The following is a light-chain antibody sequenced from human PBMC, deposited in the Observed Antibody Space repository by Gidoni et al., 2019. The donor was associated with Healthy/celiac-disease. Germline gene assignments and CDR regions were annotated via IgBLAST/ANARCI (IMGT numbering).Light chain of an antibody. CDR3: RQYDNLPIT. V-gene: IGKV1-33*01. CDR1: QDISNY. CDR2: DAS. J-gene: IGKJ5*01. Sequence: DIQMTQSPSSLSASVGDRVTITCQASQDISNYLNWYQQKPGKAPQLLIYDASNLETGVPSRFSGSGSGTDFTFTISSLQPEDIATYYCRQYDNLPITFGQGTRLEIK.